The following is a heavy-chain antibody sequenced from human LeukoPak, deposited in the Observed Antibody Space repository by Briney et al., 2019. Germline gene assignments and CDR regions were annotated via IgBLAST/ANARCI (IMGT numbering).Heavy chain of an antibody. D-gene: IGHD6-19*01. V-gene: IGHV4-59*01. CDR2: IYYSGCT. CDR1: GGSINSYY. CDR3: ASSRSSSGWSLIDY. Sequence: SETLSLTCTVSGGSINSYYWSWIRQPPGKGLEWVGYIYYSGCTNYKPSLKRRVTISVDTSKNQFSLKVSSVTAADTAVYYCASSRSSSGWSLIDYWGQGALVTVSS. J-gene: IGHJ4*02.